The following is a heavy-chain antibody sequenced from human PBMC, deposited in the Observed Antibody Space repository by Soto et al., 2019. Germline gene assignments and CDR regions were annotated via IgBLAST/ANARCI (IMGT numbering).Heavy chain of an antibody. J-gene: IGHJ4*02. V-gene: IGHV3-23*01. CDR2: ISANGDNT. CDR1: GFTFSNYA. D-gene: IGHD1-1*01. Sequence: EVQLLESGGGLVQPGGSLRLSCAASGFTFSNYAMSWVRQAPGKGLEWVSAISANGDNTDYADSVKGRFTISRDNSKNTLYLQMNSLRAEDTAVYYCATHGGGYNWNVYFDFWGQGTLVTVSS. CDR3: ATHGGGYNWNVYFDF.